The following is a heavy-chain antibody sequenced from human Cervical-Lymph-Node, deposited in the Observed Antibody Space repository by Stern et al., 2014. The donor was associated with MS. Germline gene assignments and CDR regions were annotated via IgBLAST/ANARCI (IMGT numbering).Heavy chain of an antibody. CDR3: ARPDTSPAYYYYGMDV. J-gene: IGHJ6*02. CDR1: GFTFTSSV. D-gene: IGHD1-14*01. V-gene: IGHV1-3*01. Sequence: VQLVQSGADVEKPGASVKVSCKASGFTFTSSVIHWVRQAPGQRPEWMGWINVGIGNTKYSQPFQGRVTITRDTSASTVYLELSSLRSEDTAVYYCARPDTSPAYYYYGMDVWGQGTTVTVSS. CDR2: INVGIGNT.